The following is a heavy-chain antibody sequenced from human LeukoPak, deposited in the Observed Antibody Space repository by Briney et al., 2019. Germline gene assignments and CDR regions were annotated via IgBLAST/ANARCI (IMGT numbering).Heavy chain of an antibody. D-gene: IGHD4-17*01. CDR2: INSDGSST. CDR3: ASGGDYLYYFDY. J-gene: IGHJ4*02. V-gene: IGHV3-74*01. CDR1: GFTFSSYW. Sequence: GGSLRLSCAASGFTFSSYWMHWVRQAPGKGLVWVSRINSDGSSTSYADSVKGRFTISRDNAKYTLYLQMNSLRAEDTAVYYCASGGDYLYYFDYWGQGTLVTVSS.